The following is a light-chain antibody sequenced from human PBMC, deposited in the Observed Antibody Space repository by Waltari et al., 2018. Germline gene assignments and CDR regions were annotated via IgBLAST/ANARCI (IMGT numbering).Light chain of an antibody. V-gene: IGKV1D-12*01. CDR3: QQADSFPLT. Sequence: DIQMTQSPSSVSASVGDTVSITCRASQDVSRWLAWYQHKPGETPKLLIFAASSLHSGVPSRFRGDGSVTDFTLTISDLQPDDFATYYCQQADSFPLTLGGGTKVEI. J-gene: IGKJ4*01. CDR2: AAS. CDR1: QDVSRW.